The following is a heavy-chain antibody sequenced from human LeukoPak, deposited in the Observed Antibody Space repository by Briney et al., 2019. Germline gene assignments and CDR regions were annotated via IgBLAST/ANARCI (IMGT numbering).Heavy chain of an antibody. CDR1: GGSISRGGYY. V-gene: IGHV4-31*03. CDR2: IYYSWHS. Sequence: SQTLSLTCTVSGGSISRGGYYWSWIRQAPGKGPEWIGYIYYSWHSDYNLSLKSRVTISVDTSKNQFSLNLNALTVADTAVYYCARVDGASVSSRGWFDPWGQGTLVTVSS. CDR3: ARVDGASVSSRGWFDP. J-gene: IGHJ5*02. D-gene: IGHD4-11*01.